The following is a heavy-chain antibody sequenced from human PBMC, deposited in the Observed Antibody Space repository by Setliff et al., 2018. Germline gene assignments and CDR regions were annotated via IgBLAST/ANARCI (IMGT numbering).Heavy chain of an antibody. Sequence: SETLSLTCLVSGVSVSRHYWSWIRQPPGKTLEWIGYIYTGGSTTYNPSLKSRVTLSLDTSKNHLSLNLTSVTAADTAVYYCARDVWGAGTGWFDTWGLGILVTVSS. CDR2: IYTGGST. V-gene: IGHV4-4*08. J-gene: IGHJ5*02. CDR3: ARDVWGAGTGWFDT. D-gene: IGHD1-1*01. CDR1: GVSVSRHY.